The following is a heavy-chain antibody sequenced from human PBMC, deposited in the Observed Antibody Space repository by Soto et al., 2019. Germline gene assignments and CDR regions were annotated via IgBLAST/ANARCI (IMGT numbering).Heavy chain of an antibody. V-gene: IGHV3-30*18. CDR2: ISYDGSNK. CDR3: AKDRTILRYFDWLSSFGY. D-gene: IGHD3-9*01. J-gene: IGHJ4*02. CDR1: GFTFSSYG. Sequence: GESLKISCAASGFTFSSYGMHWVRQAPGKGLEWVAVISYDGSNKYYADSVKGRFTISRDNSKNTLYLQMNSLRAEDTAVYYCAKDRTILRYFDWLSSFGYWGQGTLVTVSS.